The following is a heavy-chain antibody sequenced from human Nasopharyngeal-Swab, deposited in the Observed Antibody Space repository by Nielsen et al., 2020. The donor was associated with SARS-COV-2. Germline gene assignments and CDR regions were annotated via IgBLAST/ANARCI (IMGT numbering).Heavy chain of an antibody. J-gene: IGHJ1*01. Sequence: ASVQVSCKASGYTFTNYALSWVRQAPGQGLEWMGWISVYNGNTNYAQKLQGRVTMTTDISTSTAYLELRSLRSDGTAVYYCATGSWDCLEYFHHWGQGTLVTVSS. CDR1: GYTFTNYA. CDR3: ATGSWDCLEYFHH. D-gene: IGHD2-21*02. V-gene: IGHV1-18*01. CDR2: ISVYNGNT.